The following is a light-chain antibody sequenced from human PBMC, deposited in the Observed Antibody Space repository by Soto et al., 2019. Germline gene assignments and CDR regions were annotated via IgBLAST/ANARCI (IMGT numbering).Light chain of an antibody. J-gene: IGKJ3*01. V-gene: IGKV1-8*01. CDR2: AAS. CDR3: QQYNSYSGFT. Sequence: AIRMTQSPSSFSASTGDRVTITCRASQGISSYLAWYQQKPGKDPKLLIYAASTLQSGVPSRFSGSGSGTDFTLTIMCLQSDDFATYYCQQYNSYSGFTFGPGTKVDIK. CDR1: QGISSY.